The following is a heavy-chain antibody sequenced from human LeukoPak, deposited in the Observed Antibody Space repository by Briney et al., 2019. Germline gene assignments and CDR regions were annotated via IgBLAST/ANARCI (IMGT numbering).Heavy chain of an antibody. CDR1: GGSITSTSYF. CDR2: IYYSGNT. V-gene: IGHV4-39*07. J-gene: IGHJ2*01. D-gene: IGHD4-23*01. Sequence: SETLSLTCTVSGGSITSTSYFWGWVRQPPGKGLEWIASIYYSGNTYYDPSLKSRVTISVDTSKNQFSLKLSSMTAADTAVYYCARVGGGPRHFDLWGRGTLVTVSS. CDR3: ARVGGGPRHFDL.